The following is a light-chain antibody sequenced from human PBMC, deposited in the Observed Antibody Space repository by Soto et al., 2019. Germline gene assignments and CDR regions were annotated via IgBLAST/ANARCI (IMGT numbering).Light chain of an antibody. V-gene: IGKV3-15*01. Sequence: EIVMIQSPATLSVSPGERGNLSCRASQDIRTNLAWYQQRPGQAPSLLIYHSSLTATGIPARFSGGGSGTEFFLTISSLQSEDFAVYHCQQYVSLPRTFGQGTKEDIK. CDR1: QDIRTN. CDR3: QQYVSLPRT. J-gene: IGKJ1*01. CDR2: HSS.